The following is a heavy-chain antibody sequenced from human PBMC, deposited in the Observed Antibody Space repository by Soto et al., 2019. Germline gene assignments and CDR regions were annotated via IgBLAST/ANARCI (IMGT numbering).Heavy chain of an antibody. V-gene: IGHV5-51*01. J-gene: IGHJ6*02. CDR1: GYRFATYW. CDR2: IYPGDSDT. D-gene: IGHD1-7*01. Sequence: GESLNISCKGSGYRFATYWIAWVRQMPGKGLEWMGIIYPGDSDTRYSPSFQGQVTISVDKSITTAYLQWSSLKASDTAIYYCARHRTISTGMDLWGQGTTVTSP. CDR3: ARHRTISTGMDL.